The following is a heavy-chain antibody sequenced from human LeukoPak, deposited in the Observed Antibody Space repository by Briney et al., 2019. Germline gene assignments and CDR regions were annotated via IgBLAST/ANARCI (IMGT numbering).Heavy chain of an antibody. D-gene: IGHD3-16*02. J-gene: IGHJ4*02. V-gene: IGHV1-2*02. Sequence: SVKVSCKASGYTLTGHSMHWVRQSPRQGLEWMGWMHPNSGGTKYTRKFQGRVTMTRDTSISTAYMELSRLTSDDTAMYYCARDKLGLGELSLYDEWGQGTQVTVSS. CDR2: MHPNSGGT. CDR1: GYTLTGHS. CDR3: ARDKLGLGELSLYDE.